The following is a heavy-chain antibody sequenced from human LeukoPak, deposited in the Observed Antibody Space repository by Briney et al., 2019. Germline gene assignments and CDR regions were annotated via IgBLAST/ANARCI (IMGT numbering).Heavy chain of an antibody. V-gene: IGHV1-69*13. D-gene: IGHD2/OR15-2a*01. CDR2: IIRIFGTT. J-gene: IGHJ6*02. Sequence: ASVKVSCKASGGTFSSYAISWVRQAPGQGLEWMGGIIRIFGTTNYAQKFQGRVTITADESTSTAYMELSSLRSEDTAVYYCSTVNLNRAMDVWGQGTTVSVSS. CDR1: GGTFSSYA. CDR3: STVNLNRAMDV.